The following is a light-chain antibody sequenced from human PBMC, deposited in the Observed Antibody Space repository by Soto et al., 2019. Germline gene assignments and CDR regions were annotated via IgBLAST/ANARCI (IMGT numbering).Light chain of an antibody. CDR1: QSVSSY. CDR3: QQYGSSPVT. Sequence: IVLTQSPATLSVSPGERATLSCRASQSVSSYLAWYQHKPGQAPRLLIYGASSRASGIPDRFSGSGSGTDFTLTISRLEPEDFAVYYCQQYGSSPVTFGQGTRLEIK. V-gene: IGKV3-20*01. CDR2: GAS. J-gene: IGKJ5*01.